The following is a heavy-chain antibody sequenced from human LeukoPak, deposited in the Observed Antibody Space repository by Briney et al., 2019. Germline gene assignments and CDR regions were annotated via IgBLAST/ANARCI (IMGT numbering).Heavy chain of an antibody. D-gene: IGHD3-10*01. CDR3: TTDTPCYVLGSYFSVFQR. V-gene: IGHV3-15*01. CDR2: IKSKTDGGTT. J-gene: IGHJ1*01. CDR1: GFHYRFVW. Sequence: GGSLRLPHGASGFHYRFVWVRGARQAPGKGLEWVGRIKSKTDGGTTDHAAPVQGRFTISRDDSQKTPYLQMNSLKTEDTSEYYSTTDTPCYVLGSYFSVFQRGGQGTLVTVSS.